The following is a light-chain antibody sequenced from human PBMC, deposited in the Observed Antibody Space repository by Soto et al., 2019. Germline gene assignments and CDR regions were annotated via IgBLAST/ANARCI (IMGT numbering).Light chain of an antibody. CDR2: ATS. V-gene: IGKV3-20*01. J-gene: IGKJ1*01. Sequence: EIVLTQSPGPLSLSQGETATLSFRDSQTVNSDYLAWFPQRLIFATSRRATDIPDRFSGSGSGTDFTLAIRRLEPDDFSVYYCHQFGYSPRTFGQGTKVE. CDR1: QTVNSDY. CDR3: HQFGYSPRT.